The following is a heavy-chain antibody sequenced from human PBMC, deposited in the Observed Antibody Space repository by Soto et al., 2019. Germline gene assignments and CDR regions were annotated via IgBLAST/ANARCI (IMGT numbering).Heavy chain of an antibody. CDR1: GGTFSRYT. V-gene: IGHV1-69*13. J-gene: IGHJ4*02. Sequence: SVKVSCKASGGTFSRYTISWVRQAPGQGLEWMGGIIPIFGIANYAQKFQGRVTITADESTSIAYMELSSLRSEDTAVYYCARTQYYYDSSGYYPLYFDYWGQGTVVTVSS. CDR3: ARTQYYYDSSGYYPLYFDY. D-gene: IGHD3-22*01. CDR2: IIPIFGIA.